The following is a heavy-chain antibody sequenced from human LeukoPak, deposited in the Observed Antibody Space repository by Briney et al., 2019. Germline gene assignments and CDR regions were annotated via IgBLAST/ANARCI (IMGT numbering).Heavy chain of an antibody. CDR1: GGSFSGYY. V-gene: IGHV4-34*01. J-gene: IGHJ4*02. CDR3: ARRSLGDY. D-gene: IGHD3-16*01. CDR2: INHSGST. Sequence: PSETLSLTCAVYGGSFSGYYWTWIPQPPGKGLEWIGEINHSGSTNYNPSLKSHVTISVDTSKNQFSLKLSSVTAADTAAYYCARRSLGDYWGQGTLVTVSS.